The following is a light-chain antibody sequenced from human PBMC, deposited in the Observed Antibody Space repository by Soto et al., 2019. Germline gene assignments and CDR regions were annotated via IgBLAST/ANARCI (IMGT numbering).Light chain of an antibody. Sequence: EVVLTQSPATLSLSPGERATLSCRASQSIRNSLAWYQHKPGQAPRLLIYDESYRATGIPARFSGAGSGTDFTLTISSLEPEDFAVYYCQQRRKWQEITFGPGTKVDI. V-gene: IGKV3-11*01. J-gene: IGKJ3*01. CDR2: DES. CDR3: QQRRKWQEIT. CDR1: QSIRNS.